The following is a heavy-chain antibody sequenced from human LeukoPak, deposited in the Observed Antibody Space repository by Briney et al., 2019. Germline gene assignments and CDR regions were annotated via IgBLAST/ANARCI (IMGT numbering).Heavy chain of an antibody. CDR1: GYFISSGYH. Sequence: SETLSLTCTVSGYFISSGYHWAWIRQAPGGLEWIGSVYHSGSTYYNPSLKSRAIISIDSSKNQFSLNLSSVTAADRAVYYCARDRDSSTTYTPYYFDNWGQGTLVTVSS. D-gene: IGHD6-13*01. J-gene: IGHJ4*02. CDR3: ARDRDSSTTYTPYYFDN. CDR2: VYHSGST. V-gene: IGHV4-38-2*02.